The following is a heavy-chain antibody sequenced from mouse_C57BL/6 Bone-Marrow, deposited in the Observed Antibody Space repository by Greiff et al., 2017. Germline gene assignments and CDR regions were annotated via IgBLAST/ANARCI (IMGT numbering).Heavy chain of an antibody. J-gene: IGHJ1*03. CDR2: INPGSGGT. CDR1: GYAFTNYL. Sequence: VQLVASGAELVRPGTSVKVSCKASGYAFTNYLIEWVKQRPGQGLEWIGVINPGSGGTNYNEKFKGKATLTADKSSSTAYMQLSSLTSEDSAVYFCARGVLRWYFDVWGTGTTVTVSS. D-gene: IGHD1-1*01. V-gene: IGHV1-54*01. CDR3: ARGVLRWYFDV.